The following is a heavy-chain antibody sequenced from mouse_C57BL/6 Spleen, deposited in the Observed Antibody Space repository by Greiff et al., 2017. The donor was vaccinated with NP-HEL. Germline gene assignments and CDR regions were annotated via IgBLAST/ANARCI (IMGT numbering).Heavy chain of an antibody. CDR1: GFTFSDYG. CDR2: ISSGSSTI. Sequence: EVMLVESGGGLVKPGGSLKLSCAASGFTFSDYGMHWVRQAPEKGLEWVAYISSGSSTIYYADTVKGRFTISRDNAKNTLFLQMTSLSTEDTAMYYWARWADDPHYYAVDYWGQGTSVTVSS. J-gene: IGHJ4*01. CDR3: ARWADDPHYYAVDY. V-gene: IGHV5-17*01.